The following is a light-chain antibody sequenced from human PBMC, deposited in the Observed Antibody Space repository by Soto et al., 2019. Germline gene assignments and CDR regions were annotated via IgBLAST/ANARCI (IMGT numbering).Light chain of an antibody. CDR3: QQYYSYPRT. CDR1: QGISSY. Sequence: AIRMTQSPSSLSASTGDRVTITCRASQGISSYLAWYQQKPGKAPKLLIYAASTLQSGVPSRFSGSGSGTDFTLTISCLQSEDFVTYSCQQYYSYPRTFGQGTKVDIK. CDR2: AAS. J-gene: IGKJ1*01. V-gene: IGKV1-8*01.